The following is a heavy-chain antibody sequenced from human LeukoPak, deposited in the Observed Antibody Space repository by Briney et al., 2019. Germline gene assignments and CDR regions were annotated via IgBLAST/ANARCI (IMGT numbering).Heavy chain of an antibody. Sequence: GGSLRLSCAASGFTFSGSALHWVRQASGKGLEWVGRIRSTANGYATAYAASVKGRFTISRDNAKNSLYLQMNSLRAEDTAVYYCARGSHGSGGIPSLWRNLKYYYYMDDWGKGTTVTISS. CDR2: IRSTANGYAT. D-gene: IGHD3-10*01. V-gene: IGHV3-73*01. CDR1: GFTFSGSA. J-gene: IGHJ6*03. CDR3: ARGSHGSGGIPSLWRNLKYYYYMDD.